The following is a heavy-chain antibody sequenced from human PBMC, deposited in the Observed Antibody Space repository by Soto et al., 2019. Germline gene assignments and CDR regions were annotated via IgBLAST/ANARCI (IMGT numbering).Heavy chain of an antibody. Sequence: PGGSLRLSCAASGFTFSSSVMSWVRQAPGKGLEWVSSISGSGSSPYHADSVKGRFTISRDNSKNTLDLQMNSLRAEDTAVYYCAYGLWFGELLPYDYWGQGTLVTVSS. CDR3: AYGLWFGELLPYDY. D-gene: IGHD3-10*01. V-gene: IGHV3-23*01. CDR2: ISGSGSSP. CDR1: GFTFSSSV. J-gene: IGHJ4*02.